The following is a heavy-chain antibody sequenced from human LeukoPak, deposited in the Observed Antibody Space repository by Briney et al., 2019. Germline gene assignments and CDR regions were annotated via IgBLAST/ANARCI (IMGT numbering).Heavy chain of an antibody. J-gene: IGHJ4*02. Sequence: GGSLRLSCAASGFTFSSYAMHWVRQAPGKGLEWVAVITHDGSNKYYAESVKGRFTISRDNAKNSLYQQMNRLRAEDTAGYYCGRDGRDPQHFDYGREET. CDR1: GFTFSSYA. CDR2: ITHDGSNK. V-gene: IGHV3-30-3*01. CDR3: GRDGRDPQHFDY.